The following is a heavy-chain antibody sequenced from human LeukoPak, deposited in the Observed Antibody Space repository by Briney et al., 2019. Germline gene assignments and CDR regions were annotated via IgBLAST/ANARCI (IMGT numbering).Heavy chain of an antibody. CDR3: ARVGPLTDFFTYGSWDS. V-gene: IGHV3-7*01. CDR2: IKQDGSEK. D-gene: IGHD3-10*01. J-gene: IGHJ4*02. CDR1: GFTFSSYW. Sequence: PGGSLRLSCAASGFTFSSYWMSWVRQAPGKGLEWVANIKQDGSEKYYVDSVKGRFTISRDNAKNSLYLQMNSLRAEDTAVYYCARVGPLTDFFTYGSWDSWGQGTLVTVSS.